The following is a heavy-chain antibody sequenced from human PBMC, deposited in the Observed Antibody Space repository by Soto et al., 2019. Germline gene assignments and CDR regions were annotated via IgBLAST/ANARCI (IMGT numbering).Heavy chain of an antibody. J-gene: IGHJ6*02. D-gene: IGHD3-3*01. CDR1: GGSFSGYY. CDR2: INHSGST. V-gene: IGHV4-34*01. Sequence: SETLSLTCAVYGGSFSGYYWSWIRQPPGKGLEWIGEINHSGSTNYNPSLKSRVTISVDTSKNQFSLKLSSVTAADTAVYYCARYPLVFGVVIIYYYGMDVWGQGATVTVSS. CDR3: ARYPLVFGVVIIYYYGMDV.